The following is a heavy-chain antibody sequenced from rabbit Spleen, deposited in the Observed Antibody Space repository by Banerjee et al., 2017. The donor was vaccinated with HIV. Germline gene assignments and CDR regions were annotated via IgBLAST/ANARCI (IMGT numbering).Heavy chain of an antibody. J-gene: IGHJ2*01. CDR2: IDTNDGDT. CDR1: GFSFSSNW. D-gene: IGHD1-1*01. CDR3: ARNYVNAFDP. Sequence: LEESGGGLVKPGGTLTLTCTVSGFSFSSNWICWVRQAPGKGLEWIACIDTNDGDTDYANWPKGRFTISKTSSTTVTLQMTRLTAADTATYFCARNYVNAFDPWGQGPLVTVS. V-gene: IGHV1S45*01.